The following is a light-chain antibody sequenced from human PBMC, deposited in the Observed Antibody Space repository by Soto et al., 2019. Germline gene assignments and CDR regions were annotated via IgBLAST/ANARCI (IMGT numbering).Light chain of an antibody. CDR3: QSYDSSLSGSVV. Sequence: QSVLTQPPSVSGAPGQRVTISCTGSSSNIGAGYDVHWYQQLPGTAPKLLIYANSNRPSGVPDRFSGSKSGTSASLAITGLQADDEAVYYCQSYDSSLSGSVVFGGGTKLTVL. CDR1: SSNIGAGYD. V-gene: IGLV1-40*01. CDR2: ANS. J-gene: IGLJ2*01.